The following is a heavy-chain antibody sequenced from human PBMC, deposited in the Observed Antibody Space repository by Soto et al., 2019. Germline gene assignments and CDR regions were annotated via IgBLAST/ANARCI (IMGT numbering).Heavy chain of an antibody. Sequence: GGSLRLSCAASGFTFSRYAMNWVRQAPGKGLEWVSVISGGGDSTYYADSVKGRFTISRDNSKNTMYMQINSLSAEDTAVYYCAKDSKGASYYGSGSNYYHYHGMDVWDHGTTVTVSS. CDR2: ISGGGDST. J-gene: IGHJ6*02. CDR1: GFTFSRYA. CDR3: AKDSKGASYYGSGSNYYHYHGMDV. V-gene: IGHV3-23*01. D-gene: IGHD3-10*01.